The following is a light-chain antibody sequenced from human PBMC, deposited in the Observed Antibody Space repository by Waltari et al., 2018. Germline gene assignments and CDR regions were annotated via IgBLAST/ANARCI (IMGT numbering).Light chain of an antibody. CDR1: TGEVTSGHY. Sequence: QAVVTQEPSLTVSPGGTVTLTCASSTGEVTSGHYPHWFQQQPGQVHKTLIYDINDKFAWTPARLSGFLVGGKAALTLSGAQPEDEAEYRCCLFYSVTRIFGVGTRLTVL. CDR2: DIN. V-gene: IGLV7-46*01. J-gene: IGLJ2*01. CDR3: CLFYSVTRI.